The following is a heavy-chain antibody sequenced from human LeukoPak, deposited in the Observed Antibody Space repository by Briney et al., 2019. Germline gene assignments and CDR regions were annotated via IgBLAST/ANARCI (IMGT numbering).Heavy chain of an antibody. Sequence: SETLSLTCTVSGGSISSGDYYWSWIRQPPGKGLEWIGYFYHSGSTYYKPSLKSRVTISVDRSKNQFSLKLSSVTAADTAVYYCARVDIVVVKIDPWGQGTLVTVSS. J-gene: IGHJ5*02. V-gene: IGHV4-30-2*01. CDR1: GGSISSGDYY. CDR2: FYHSGST. CDR3: ARVDIVVVKIDP. D-gene: IGHD2-15*01.